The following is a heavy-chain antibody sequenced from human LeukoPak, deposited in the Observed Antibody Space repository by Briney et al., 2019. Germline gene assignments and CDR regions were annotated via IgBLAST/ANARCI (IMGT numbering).Heavy chain of an antibody. J-gene: IGHJ4*02. Sequence: GGSLRLSCTASGFTISNSAMNWVRQAPGKGLEWVAVISNDGGEKYYADSVKGRFTISRDNSKNTLYLQMNSLRTEDTAVYYCAREGVVVRPFDYWGQGTLVTVSS. CDR2: ISNDGGEK. CDR1: GFTISNSA. CDR3: AREGVVVRPFDY. D-gene: IGHD2-2*01. V-gene: IGHV3-30*04.